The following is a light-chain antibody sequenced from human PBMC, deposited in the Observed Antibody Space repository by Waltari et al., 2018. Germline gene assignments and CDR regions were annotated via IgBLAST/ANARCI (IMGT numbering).Light chain of an antibody. CDR1: SSDIGGYNY. Sequence: ITISCTGTSSDIGGYNYVSWYQHHAGKTPKLIIYEVSNRPSGVSNRFSGSKSGNTASLTSSGRQAEDEANYFCSSYTRTSSLYVFGSATEVTVL. V-gene: IGLV2-14*01. CDR2: EVS. J-gene: IGLJ1*01. CDR3: SSYTRTSSLYV.